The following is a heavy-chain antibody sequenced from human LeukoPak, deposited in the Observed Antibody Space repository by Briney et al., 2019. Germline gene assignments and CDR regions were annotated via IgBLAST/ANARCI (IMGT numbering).Heavy chain of an antibody. D-gene: IGHD6-19*01. CDR3: ARDRDYSGGWLSDAFDV. CDR2: ISGSGGTT. V-gene: IGHV3-23*01. J-gene: IGHJ3*01. CDR1: GFTFSGYA. Sequence: TGGSQRLSCAASGFTFSGYAMNWVRQAPGKGLEWVSSISGSGGTTYYADSVKGRFTISRDNAKNALYLQMDSLRAEDTAVYYCARDRDYSGGWLSDAFDVWGQGTMVTVSS.